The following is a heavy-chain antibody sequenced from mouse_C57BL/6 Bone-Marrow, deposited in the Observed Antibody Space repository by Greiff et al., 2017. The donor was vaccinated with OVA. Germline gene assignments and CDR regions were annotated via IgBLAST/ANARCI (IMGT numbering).Heavy chain of an antibody. CDR2: IYPGSGST. D-gene: IGHD2-1*01. V-gene: IGHV1-55*01. CDR3: ARHEEGLWYLDY. J-gene: IGHJ2*01. CDR1: GYTFTSYW. Sequence: QVQLQQPGAELVKPGASVKMSCKASGYTFTSYWITWVKQRPGQGLEWIGDIYPGSGSTNYNEKFKDKATLTADKSSSTVYMELSRLTSEDSAVYFCARHEEGLWYLDYWGQGTTLTVSS.